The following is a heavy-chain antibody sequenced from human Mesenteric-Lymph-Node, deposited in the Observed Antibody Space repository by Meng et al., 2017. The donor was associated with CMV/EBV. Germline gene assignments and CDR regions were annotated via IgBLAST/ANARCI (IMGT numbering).Heavy chain of an antibody. CDR3: AIAATTY. D-gene: IGHD4-11*01. CDR2: ISSESSQI. J-gene: IGHJ4*02. V-gene: IGHV3-21*01. Sequence: GESLKISCEASSMTFANAWMSWVRQAPGKGLEWVSSISSESSQIYYADSLKGRFTISREDAQNSLFLQMNRLRAEDTAVYYCAIAATTYWGQGTLVTVSS. CDR1: SMTFANAW.